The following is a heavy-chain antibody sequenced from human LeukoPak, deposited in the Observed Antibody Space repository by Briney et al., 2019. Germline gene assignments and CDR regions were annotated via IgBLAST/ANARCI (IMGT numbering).Heavy chain of an antibody. CDR1: GFTFSSYA. J-gene: IGHJ4*02. CDR2: INTDGSGT. D-gene: IGHD3-10*01. CDR3: ARDSTGKPFDY. V-gene: IGHV3-74*01. Sequence: PGGSLRLSCAASGFTFSSYAMSWVRQAPGKGLVWVSHINTDGSGTNYADSVKGRFTISRDNAKNTLYLQMNSLRAEDTAVYYCARDSTGKPFDYWGQGTLVTVSS.